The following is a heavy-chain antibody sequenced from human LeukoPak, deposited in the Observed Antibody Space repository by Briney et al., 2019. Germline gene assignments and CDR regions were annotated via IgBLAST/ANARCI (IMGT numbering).Heavy chain of an antibody. D-gene: IGHD3-22*01. CDR3: ARVVQVDGYYYDSSGYYHDRVEDAFDI. CDR1: GGSFSGYY. V-gene: IGHV4-34*01. Sequence: PSETLSLTCAVYGGSFSGYYWSWIRQPPGKGLEWIGKINHSGSTNYNPSLKSRVTVSVDTSKNQFSLKLSSVTAADTAVYYCARVVQVDGYYYDSSGYYHDRVEDAFDIWGQGTMVTVSS. J-gene: IGHJ3*02. CDR2: INHSGST.